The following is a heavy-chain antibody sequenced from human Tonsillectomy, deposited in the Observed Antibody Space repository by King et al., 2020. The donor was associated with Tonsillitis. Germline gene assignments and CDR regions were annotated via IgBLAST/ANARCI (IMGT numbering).Heavy chain of an antibody. CDR1: GFTFSSYS. V-gene: IGHV3-21*01. D-gene: IGHD2-2*01. J-gene: IGHJ4*02. Sequence: VQLVESGGGLVKPGGSLRLSCAASGFTFSSYSMNWVRQAPGKGLEWVSSISSSSSYIYYADSVKGRFTISRDNAKNSLYLQMNSLRAEDTAVYYCARAGGDLYQLLWGYYFDYWGQGTLVTVSS. CDR2: ISSSSSYI. CDR3: ARAGGDLYQLLWGYYFDY.